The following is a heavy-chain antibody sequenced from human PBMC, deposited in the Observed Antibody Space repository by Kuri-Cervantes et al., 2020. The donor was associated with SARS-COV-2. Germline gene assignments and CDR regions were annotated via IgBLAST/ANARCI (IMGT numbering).Heavy chain of an antibody. J-gene: IGHJ3*02. CDR2: IYYSGST. V-gene: IGHV4-30-4*08. Sequence: LRLSCTISGGSISRGDYFWSWIRQPPGKGLEWIGYIYYSGSTYYNPSLKSRVTISVDTSKNQFSLKLSSVTAADTAVYYCARARRSRRTIFGEDAFDIWGQGTMVTVSS. CDR1: GGSISRGDYF. CDR3: ARARRSRRTIFGEDAFDI. D-gene: IGHD3-3*01.